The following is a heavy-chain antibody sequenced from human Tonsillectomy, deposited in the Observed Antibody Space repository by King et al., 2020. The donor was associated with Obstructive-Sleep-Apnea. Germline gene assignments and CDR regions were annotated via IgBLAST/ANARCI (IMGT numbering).Heavy chain of an antibody. Sequence: VQLVESGGGLVQPGRSLRLSCTASGFTFGDYAMSWFRQAPGKGLEWVSFIRSKAYGGTTEYAASVKGRLTISRDDSNSIAYLQMNSLKTGDTAVYYCTRVWSGYPNYWGQGTLVTVSS. V-gene: IGHV3-49*03. CDR1: GFTFGDYA. CDR3: TRVWSGYPNY. CDR2: IRSKAYGGTT. D-gene: IGHD3-3*01. J-gene: IGHJ4*02.